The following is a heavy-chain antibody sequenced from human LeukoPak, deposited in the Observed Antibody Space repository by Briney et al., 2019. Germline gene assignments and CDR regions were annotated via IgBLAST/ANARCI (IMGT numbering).Heavy chain of an antibody. CDR2: IYSGGTT. CDR3: ARVDTVMAYYFDL. V-gene: IGHV3-53*04. CDR1: GFTVGSNY. J-gene: IGHJ4*02. Sequence: PGGSLRLSCAASGFTVGSNYMSWVRQAPGTGLEWVSTIYSGGTTYYADSVMGRFTISRHNSRNTLYLQMNSLRAEDTAVHYCARVDTVMAYYFDLWGQGTLVTVSS. D-gene: IGHD5-18*01.